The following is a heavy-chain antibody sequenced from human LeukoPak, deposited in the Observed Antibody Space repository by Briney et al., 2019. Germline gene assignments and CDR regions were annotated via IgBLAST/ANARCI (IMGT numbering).Heavy chain of an antibody. CDR1: GFTFSDFA. V-gene: IGHV3-33*03. CDR3: AKDSHAMDV. J-gene: IGHJ6*02. CDR2: ISYDENKK. Sequence: GGSLRLPCAASGFTFSDFAIHWVRQAPGKGLEWVAVISYDENKKFYPDYLKGRFTISSDNSKDMLHLQMNSLRAEDTAVYYCAKDSHAMDVWGQGTTVTVSS.